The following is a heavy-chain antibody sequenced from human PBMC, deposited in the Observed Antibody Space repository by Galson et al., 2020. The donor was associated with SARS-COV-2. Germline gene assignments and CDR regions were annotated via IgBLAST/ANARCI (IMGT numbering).Heavy chain of an antibody. J-gene: IGHJ6*02. CDR3: ARDTIIDADCSGGSCSTGSYGMDV. D-gene: IGHD2-15*01. Sequence: SETLSLTCTVSGGSISSSSYYWGWIRQPPGKGLEWIGSIYYSGSTYYNPSLKSRVTISVDTSKNQFSLKLSSVTAADTAVYYCARDTIIDADCSGGSCSTGSYGMDVGGQGTTVTVSS. CDR1: GGSISSSSYY. V-gene: IGHV4-39*07. CDR2: IYYSGST.